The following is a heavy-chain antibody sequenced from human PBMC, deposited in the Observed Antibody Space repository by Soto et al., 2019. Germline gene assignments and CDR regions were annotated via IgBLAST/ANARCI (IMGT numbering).Heavy chain of an antibody. CDR3: AKGGETIFGVVTHIPFFDY. V-gene: IGHV1-3*01. CDR2: INAGNDNT. CDR1: GYTFTSYA. Sequence: ASVKVSCKASGYTFTSYAMHWVRQAPGQRLEWMGWINAGNDNTKYSQKFQGRVTITRDTSASTAYMELSSLRSEDTAVYYCAKGGETIFGVVTHIPFFDYWGQGTLVTVSS. D-gene: IGHD3-3*01. J-gene: IGHJ4*02.